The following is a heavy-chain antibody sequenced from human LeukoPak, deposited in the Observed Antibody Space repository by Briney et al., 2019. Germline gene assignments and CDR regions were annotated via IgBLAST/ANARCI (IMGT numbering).Heavy chain of an antibody. V-gene: IGHV3-48*03. CDR2: ISSSGSTI. J-gene: IGHJ3*02. D-gene: IGHD3-16*02. CDR3: AKDLYYDYVWGSYRWGAFDI. Sequence: GGSLRLSCAASGFTFSSYEMNWVRQAPGKGLEWVSYISSSGSTIYYADSVKGRFTISRDNARSSLYLQLNSLRAEDTAVYYCAKDLYYDYVWGSYRWGAFDIWGQGTMVTVSS. CDR1: GFTFSSYE.